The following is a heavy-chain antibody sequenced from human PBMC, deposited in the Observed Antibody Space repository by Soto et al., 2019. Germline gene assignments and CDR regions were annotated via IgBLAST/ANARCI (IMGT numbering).Heavy chain of an antibody. CDR1: GYSFASYW. Sequence: PVDSLKISSKCSGYSFASYWSSWVRQMPGKGLEWMGRIDPSDSYTNYSPSFQGHVTISADKSISTAYLQWSSLKASDTAMYYCARHLTRPPLYGMDFWGKGPRSPSPQ. CDR3: ARHLTRPPLYGMDF. V-gene: IGHV5-10-1*01. CDR2: IDPSDSYT. J-gene: IGHJ6*01.